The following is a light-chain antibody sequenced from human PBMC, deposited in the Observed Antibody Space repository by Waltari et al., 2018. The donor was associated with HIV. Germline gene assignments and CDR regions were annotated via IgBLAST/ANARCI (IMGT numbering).Light chain of an antibody. V-gene: IGLV3-21*04. CDR2: YDT. Sequence: SPVLTQPPSVSVAPGQTASITCGAPNIGRNSAHWYQQKPVQAPVLVMVYDTDRPAGIPERFSGSNSANTAILTISRVGAGDEADYYCQVWDSSTDHVVFGGGTKLTVL. CDR1: NIGRNS. J-gene: IGLJ2*01. CDR3: QVWDSSTDHVV.